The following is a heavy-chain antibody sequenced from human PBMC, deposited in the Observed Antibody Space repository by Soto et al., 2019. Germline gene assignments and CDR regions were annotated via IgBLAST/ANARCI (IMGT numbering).Heavy chain of an antibody. CDR1: GFTFSTYD. CDR2: ISPTGVNT. D-gene: IGHD3-9*01. V-gene: IGHV3-64D*06. CDR3: VKLTDC. Sequence: LRLSCSASGFTFSTYDVHWVRQAPGKGLEFVAGISPTGVNTYYADSVKGRSTISRDNSKNTLYLQMSSLRPDDTAIYYCVKLTDCWGQGTLVTVSS. J-gene: IGHJ4*02.